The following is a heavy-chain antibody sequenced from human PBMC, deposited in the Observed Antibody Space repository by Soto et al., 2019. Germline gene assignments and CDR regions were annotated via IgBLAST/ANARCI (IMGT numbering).Heavy chain of an antibody. CDR1: GYTFTSYD. Sequence: ASVKVSCKASGYTFTSYDINWVRQATGQGLEWMGWMNPNSGNTGYAQKFQGRVTMTRNTSISTAYMELSSLGSEDTAVYYCARGFRGAIVFDIVVVPAAIARHYYYMDVWGKGTTVTVSS. D-gene: IGHD2-2*01. CDR3: ARGFRGAIVFDIVVVPAAIARHYYYMDV. CDR2: MNPNSGNT. J-gene: IGHJ6*03. V-gene: IGHV1-8*01.